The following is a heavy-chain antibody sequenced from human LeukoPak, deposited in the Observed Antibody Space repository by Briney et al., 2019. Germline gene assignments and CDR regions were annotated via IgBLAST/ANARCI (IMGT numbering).Heavy chain of an antibody. J-gene: IGHJ4*02. Sequence: GGSLRLSCAASGFTFSSYWMSWVRQAPGKGLEWGANIKEDGREKNYVDSVKGRFTISRDNAKNSLYLQMNSLRAEDTAVYYCARGGGRHVEYWGQGNLVTVSS. V-gene: IGHV3-7*05. CDR2: IKEDGREK. CDR3: ARGGGRHVEY. CDR1: GFTFSSYW. D-gene: IGHD2/OR15-2a*01.